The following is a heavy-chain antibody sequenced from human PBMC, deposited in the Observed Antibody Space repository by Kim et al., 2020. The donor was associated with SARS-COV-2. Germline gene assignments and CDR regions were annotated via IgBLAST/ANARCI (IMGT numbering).Heavy chain of an antibody. J-gene: IGHJ4*02. D-gene: IGHD3-3*01. CDR2: ISSSSSTI. CDR1: GFTFSSYS. CDR3: ARGVRYDFWALDYFDY. V-gene: IGHV3-48*02. Sequence: GGSLRLSCAASGFTFSSYSMNWVRQAPGKGLEWVSYISSSSSTIYYADSVKGRFTISRDNAKNSLYLQMNSLRDEDTAVYYCARGVRYDFWALDYFDYWGQGTLVTVSS.